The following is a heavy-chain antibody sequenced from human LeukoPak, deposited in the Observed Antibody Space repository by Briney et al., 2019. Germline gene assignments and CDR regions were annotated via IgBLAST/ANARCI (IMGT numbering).Heavy chain of an antibody. D-gene: IGHD3-3*01. CDR3: ARGYDFWSGYYITNYYYYGMDV. Sequence: ASVKVSCKASGYTFTSYYMHWVRQAPGQGLEWMGIINPSGGSTSYAQKFQGRVTMTRDTSTSTVYMELSSLRSEDTAVYYCARGYDFWSGYYITNYYYYGMDVWGQGTTVTVSS. V-gene: IGHV1-46*01. CDR2: INPSGGST. J-gene: IGHJ6*02. CDR1: GYTFTSYY.